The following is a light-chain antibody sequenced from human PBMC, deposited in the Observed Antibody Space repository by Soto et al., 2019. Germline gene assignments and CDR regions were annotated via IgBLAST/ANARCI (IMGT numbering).Light chain of an antibody. J-gene: IGLJ1*01. V-gene: IGLV1-47*02. Sequence: QSVLTQPPSASGTPGQRVTISCSGSSSNIATKPVNWYQQLPGTAPKLLIYSNNQRPSGVPDRFSGSKSGTSASLAISGLRSEDEADYYCAAWDDSLSGPSYVFGTGTKVTVL. CDR2: SNN. CDR3: AAWDDSLSGPSYV. CDR1: SSNIATKP.